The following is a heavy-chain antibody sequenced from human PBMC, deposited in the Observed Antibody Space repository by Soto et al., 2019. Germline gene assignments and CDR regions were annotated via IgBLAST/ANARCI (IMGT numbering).Heavy chain of an antibody. CDR2: INAGNGNT. V-gene: IGHV1-3*01. J-gene: IGHJ4*02. CDR3: ARDPGGWPDY. Sequence: ASVKVSCKASGYTFTSYDINLVRQATGQGLEWMGWINAGNGNTKYSQKFQGRVTITRDTSASTAYMELSSLRSEDTAVYYCARDPGGWPDYWGQGTLVTVSS. CDR1: GYTFTSYD. D-gene: IGHD2-15*01.